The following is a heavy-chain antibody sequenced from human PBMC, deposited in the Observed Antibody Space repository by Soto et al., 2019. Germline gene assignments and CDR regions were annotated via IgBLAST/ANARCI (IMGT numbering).Heavy chain of an antibody. D-gene: IGHD3-9*01. V-gene: IGHV3-30*18. J-gene: IGHJ4*02. CDR1: GFTFSDYG. CDR2: TSYDGSNE. Sequence: QVQLAEAGGGVVQPGRSLRLSCVATGFTFSDYGMHWGRQAPGMGLEWVAVTSYDGSNEYYADSVKGRFTISRDYSKNTLYLQMNSLRAEDTAVYYCAKDYDILIGPFDYWGQGTLVTVSS. CDR3: AKDYDILIGPFDY.